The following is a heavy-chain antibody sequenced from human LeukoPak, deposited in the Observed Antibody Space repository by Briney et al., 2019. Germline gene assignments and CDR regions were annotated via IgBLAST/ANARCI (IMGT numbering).Heavy chain of an antibody. V-gene: IGHV3-23*01. Sequence: PGGSLRLSCAASGFTFSSYAMSWVRQAPGKGLEWVSAISGSGGSTYYADSVKGRFTISRDNSKNTLYLQMNSLRAEDTAVYYCAKRPTDFWSGYSPFDYWGQGTLVIVSS. CDR1: GFTFSSYA. CDR2: ISGSGGST. CDR3: AKRPTDFWSGYSPFDY. D-gene: IGHD3-3*01. J-gene: IGHJ4*02.